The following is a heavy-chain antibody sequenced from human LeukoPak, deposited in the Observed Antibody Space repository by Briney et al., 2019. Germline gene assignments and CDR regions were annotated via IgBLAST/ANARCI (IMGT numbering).Heavy chain of an antibody. J-gene: IGHJ4*02. Sequence: GGSLRLSCTASGFTFSSYWMHWVRQAPGKGLMWVSRINGDGSSTSYADSVKGRFTISRDNAKNTLYLQMNSLRAEDTAVYYCARDGQYYNFDYWGQGTLVTVSS. D-gene: IGHD1-26*01. CDR3: ARDGQYYNFDY. CDR2: INGDGSST. CDR1: GFTFSSYW. V-gene: IGHV3-74*01.